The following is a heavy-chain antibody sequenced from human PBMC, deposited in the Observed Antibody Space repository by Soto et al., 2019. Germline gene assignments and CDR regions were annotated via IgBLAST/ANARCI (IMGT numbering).Heavy chain of an antibody. J-gene: IGHJ5*01. CDR3: ARLIGDSGLDS. D-gene: IGHD2-8*01. CDR2: TYYRAKWYH. CDR1: GESVSTNSAT. V-gene: IGHV6-1*01. Sequence: QVQLQQSGPGLVKPSQTLSLTCAISGESVSTNSATWDWIRQSPSSSLEWLGRTYYRAKWYHDYAVSVKGRIPINADTSNSQLSLQLNSVTPGDTAVDYCARLIGDSGLDSWGQGTLVTVSS.